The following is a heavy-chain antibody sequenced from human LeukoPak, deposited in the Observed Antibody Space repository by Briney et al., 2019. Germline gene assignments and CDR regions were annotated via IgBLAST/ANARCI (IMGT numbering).Heavy chain of an antibody. V-gene: IGHV3-48*03. CDR3: ARDPIASGIAARRLPEDY. Sequence: PGGSLRLSCAASGFTFSSYEMYWVRQAPGKGLEWVSYISSSGSTIYYADSVKGRFTISRDNAKNSLYLQMNSLRAEDTAVYYCARDPIASGIAARRLPEDYWGQGTLVTVSS. CDR1: GFTFSSYE. D-gene: IGHD6-6*01. CDR2: ISSSGSTI. J-gene: IGHJ4*02.